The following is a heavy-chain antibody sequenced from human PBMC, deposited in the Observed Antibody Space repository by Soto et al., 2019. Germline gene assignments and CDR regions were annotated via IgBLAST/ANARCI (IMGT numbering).Heavy chain of an antibody. CDR2: ISSSGSTI. CDR3: ARESALGYCSSTSCAYGMDV. D-gene: IGHD2-2*01. CDR1: GFTFSDYY. Sequence: GGSLRLSCAASGFTFSDYYMSWIRQAPGKGLEWVSYISSSGSTIYYADSVKGRFTISRDNAKNSLYLQMNSLRAEDTAVYYCARESALGYCSSTSCAYGMDVWGQGTRVTVSS. V-gene: IGHV3-11*01. J-gene: IGHJ6*02.